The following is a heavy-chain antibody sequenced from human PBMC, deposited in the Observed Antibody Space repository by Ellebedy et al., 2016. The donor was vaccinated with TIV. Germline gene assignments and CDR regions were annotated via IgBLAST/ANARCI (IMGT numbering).Heavy chain of an antibody. Sequence: PSETLSLTCTVSGGSISSSNYYWGWIRQPPGKGLEWIGSIYYSGNTYYNPSLKSRVTISVDTSKNQFSLTLRSVTAADTAVYYCATRDGSVAGTLVDFWGQGTLVTVSS. CDR1: GGSISSSNYY. J-gene: IGHJ4*02. D-gene: IGHD6-19*01. V-gene: IGHV4-39*01. CDR3: ATRDGSVAGTLVDF. CDR2: IYYSGNT.